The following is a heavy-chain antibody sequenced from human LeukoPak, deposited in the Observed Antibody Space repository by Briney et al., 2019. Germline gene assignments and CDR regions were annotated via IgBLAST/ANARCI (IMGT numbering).Heavy chain of an antibody. Sequence: GASVKVSCKVSGGTFSSFVINWVRQAPGQGLEWIGGIIPIFGTANCAQKFQGRVTITTDESTSTAYMGLSSLRSEDTAVYYCARSGGGGYSDPFDTWGQGQWSPSLQ. CDR1: GGTFSSFV. CDR3: ARSGGGGYSDPFDT. D-gene: IGHD5-12*01. V-gene: IGHV1-69*05. CDR2: IIPIFGTA. J-gene: IGHJ3*02.